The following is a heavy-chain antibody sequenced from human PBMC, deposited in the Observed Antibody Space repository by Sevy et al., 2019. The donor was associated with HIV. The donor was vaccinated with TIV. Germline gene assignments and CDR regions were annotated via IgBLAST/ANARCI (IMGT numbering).Heavy chain of an antibody. J-gene: IGHJ4*02. CDR3: ARHGMSATADY. CDR1: GGSMINYH. CDR2: IYDSMTS. Sequence: ETLSLTCTVSGGSMINYHWSWIRQPPGKGLEWFGFIYDSMTSKYNSSFMSRVSISGDPSKNQFSLRLNSVTAADTAVYYCARHGMSATADYWGQGILVTVSS. V-gene: IGHV4-59*08. D-gene: IGHD6-13*01.